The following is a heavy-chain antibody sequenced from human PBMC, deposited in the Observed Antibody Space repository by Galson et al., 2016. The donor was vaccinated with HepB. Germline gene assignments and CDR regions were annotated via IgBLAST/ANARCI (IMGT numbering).Heavy chain of an antibody. J-gene: IGHJ6*02. Sequence: SLRLSCGASGFTFSDYGMNWVRQAPGKGLEWVSYIASNRRTIYYADSAGGRFTISRDNAKNSLYLQMNSLRDEDTAVYYCARDGRRGYDMDVWGQGTTVTVSS. CDR2: IASNRRTI. V-gene: IGHV3-48*02. CDR1: GFTFSDYG. CDR3: ARDGRRGYDMDV.